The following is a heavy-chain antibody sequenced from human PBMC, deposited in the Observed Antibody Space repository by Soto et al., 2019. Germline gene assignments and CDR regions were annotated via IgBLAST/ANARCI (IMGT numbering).Heavy chain of an antibody. D-gene: IGHD3-9*01. J-gene: IGHJ5*02. CDR1: GYTFTSYG. Sequence: ASAKVSCKASGYTFTSYGISWVRQAPGQGLEWMGWISAYNGNTNYAQKLQGRVTMTTDTSTSTAYMELRSLRSDDTAVYYCARYYDILTGYFAWSNWFDPWGQGTLVTVSS. CDR3: ARYYDILTGYFAWSNWFDP. CDR2: ISAYNGNT. V-gene: IGHV1-18*01.